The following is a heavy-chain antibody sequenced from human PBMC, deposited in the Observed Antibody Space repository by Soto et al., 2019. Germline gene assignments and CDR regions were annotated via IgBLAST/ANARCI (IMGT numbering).Heavy chain of an antibody. V-gene: IGHV4-59*08. J-gene: IGHJ6*03. CDR3: ARLDFWSGYYTDYYYYYMDV. CDR1: GGSISSYY. Sequence: SETLSLTCNVSGGSISSYYWSWIRQPPGKGLECIGYIYYTGSTYYNPSLMSRVTISVDTSKNQFSLKLSSVTAADTAVYYCARLDFWSGYYTDYYYYYMDVWGKGTTVTVSS. CDR2: IYYTGST. D-gene: IGHD3-3*01.